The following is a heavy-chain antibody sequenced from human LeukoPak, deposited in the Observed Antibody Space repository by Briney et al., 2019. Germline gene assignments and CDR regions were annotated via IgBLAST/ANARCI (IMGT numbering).Heavy chain of an antibody. CDR3: AREAISYYGSHGMDV. D-gene: IGHD3-10*01. J-gene: IGHJ6*02. CDR1: GFTFSSYW. Sequence: GGSLRLSCAASGFTFSSYWMSWVRQAPGKGLEWVANIKQDGSEIDSVDSLKGRFTISRDNAKNSVYLQMNSLRAEDTAVYYCAREAISYYGSHGMDVWGQGTTVTVSS. V-gene: IGHV3-7*01. CDR2: IKQDGSEI.